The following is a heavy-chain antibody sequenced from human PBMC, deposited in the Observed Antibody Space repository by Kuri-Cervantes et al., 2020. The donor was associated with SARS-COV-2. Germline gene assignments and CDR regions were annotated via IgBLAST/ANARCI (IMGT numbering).Heavy chain of an antibody. V-gene: IGHV3-7*01. CDR2: IKQDGSEK. Sequence: GESLKISCGVSGFTFSISWMTWVRQAPGKGLEWVANIKQDGSEKYYVDSVKGRFTISRDNVKNSLYLQMNSLRAEDTAVYYCAGLSNWGFLLDYWGQGTLVTVSS. CDR3: AGLSNWGFLLDY. D-gene: IGHD7-27*01. J-gene: IGHJ4*02. CDR1: GFTFSISW.